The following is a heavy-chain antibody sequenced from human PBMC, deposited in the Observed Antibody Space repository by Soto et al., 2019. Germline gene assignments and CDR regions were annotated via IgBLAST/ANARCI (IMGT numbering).Heavy chain of an antibody. CDR1: GGSISSGDYY. CDR3: ARGGEYFDWLLI. Sequence: SETLSLTCTVSGGSISSGDYYWSWIRQPPGKGLEWIGYIYYSGSTYYNPSLKSRVTISVDTSKNQFSLKLSSVTAADTAVYYCARGGEYFDWLLIWGQGTMVTVSS. D-gene: IGHD3-9*01. V-gene: IGHV4-30-4*01. CDR2: IYYSGST. J-gene: IGHJ3*02.